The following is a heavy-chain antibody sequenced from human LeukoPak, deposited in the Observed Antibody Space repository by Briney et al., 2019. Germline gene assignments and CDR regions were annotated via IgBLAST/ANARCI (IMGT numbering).Heavy chain of an antibody. CDR1: GFTFSSYG. J-gene: IGHJ5*02. CDR2: ISSSSSYI. CDR3: ARDGIETGFDP. Sequence: PGGSLRLSCAASGFTFSSYGMHWVRHAPGKGLEWVSSISSSSSYIYYADSVKGRFTISRDNAKNSLYLQMNSLRAEDTAVYYCARDGIETGFDPWGQGTLVTVSS. D-gene: IGHD1-26*01. V-gene: IGHV3-21*01.